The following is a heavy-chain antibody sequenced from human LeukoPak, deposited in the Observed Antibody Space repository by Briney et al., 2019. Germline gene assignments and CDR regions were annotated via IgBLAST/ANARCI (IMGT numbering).Heavy chain of an antibody. J-gene: IGHJ6*04. CDR2: ISYDGSSK. V-gene: IGHV3-30*18. CDR1: GFTFSSYG. Sequence: GGSLRLSCAASGFTFSSYGMHWVRQAPGKGLEWVAVISYDGSSKYYADSVKGRFTISRDNSKNTLYLQMNSLRAEDTAVYYCAKDRVAVGGMDVWGKGTTVTVSS. D-gene: IGHD3-10*01. CDR3: AKDRVAVGGMDV.